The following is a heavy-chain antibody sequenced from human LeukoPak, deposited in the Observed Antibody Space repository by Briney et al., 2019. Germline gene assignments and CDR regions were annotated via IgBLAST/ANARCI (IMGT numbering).Heavy chain of an antibody. CDR3: ATVYDILTGYYHK. CDR1: GYTLTELS. V-gene: IGHV1-24*01. D-gene: IGHD3-9*01. CDR2: FDPEDGET. J-gene: IGHJ4*02. Sequence: ASVKVSCKVSGYTLTELSMHWVRQAPGKGLECMGGFDPEDGETIYAQKFQGRVTMTEDTSTDTAYMELSSLRSEDTAVYYCATVYDILTGYYHKWGQGTLATVSS.